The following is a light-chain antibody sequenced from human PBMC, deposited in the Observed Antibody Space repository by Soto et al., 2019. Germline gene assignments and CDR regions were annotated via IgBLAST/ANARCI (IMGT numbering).Light chain of an antibody. CDR2: DVS. Sequence: QSVLTQPASVSGSPGQSITISCTGTSSDVGDYDYVSWYQQHPGKAPKLMFYDVSNRPSGVSNRFSGSKSGYTASLTISGLQAEDEGDYYCSSYTSSGTLVLFGGGPKLTVL. V-gene: IGLV2-14*01. CDR1: SSDVGDYDY. CDR3: SSYTSSGTLVL. J-gene: IGLJ2*01.